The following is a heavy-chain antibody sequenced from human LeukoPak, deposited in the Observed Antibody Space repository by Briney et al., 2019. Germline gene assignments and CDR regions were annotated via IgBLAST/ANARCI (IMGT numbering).Heavy chain of an antibody. D-gene: IGHD4-17*01. J-gene: IGHJ4*02. CDR1: GYTFTGYY. CDR3: ARVDYGDYPFDY. V-gene: IGHV1-2*02. CDR2: INPNSGGT. Sequence: ASVKVSCKASGYTFTGYYMHWVRQAPGQGLEWMGWINPNSGGTNYAQKFQGRVTMTRDTSISTAYMELSRLRSDDTAVYYCARVDYGDYPFDYWGRGTLVTVSS.